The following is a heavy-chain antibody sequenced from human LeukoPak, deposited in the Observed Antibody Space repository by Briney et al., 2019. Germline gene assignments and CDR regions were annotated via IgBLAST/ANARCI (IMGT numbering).Heavy chain of an antibody. D-gene: IGHD1-26*01. J-gene: IGHJ3*02. V-gene: IGHV4-34*01. CDR2: INHSGST. CDR1: GGSFSGYY. CDR3: ARGVVGDSGADAFDI. Sequence: TSETLSLTCAVYGGSFSGYYWSWIRQPPGKGLEWIGEINHSGSTNYNPSLKSRVTISVDTSKNQFSLKLSSVTAADTAVYYCARGVVGDSGADAFDIWGQGTMVTVSS.